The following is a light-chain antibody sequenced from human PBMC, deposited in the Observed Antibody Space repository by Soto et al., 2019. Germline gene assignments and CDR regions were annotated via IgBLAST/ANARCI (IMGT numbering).Light chain of an antibody. CDR3: AAWDDSLNGVV. CDR2: TNN. J-gene: IGLJ2*01. V-gene: IGLV1-44*01. CDR1: RSNIGTNA. Sequence: QSVLTQPPSGSGTPGLRVTISCSGSRSNIGTNAVTWYQQLPGTAPRLLIHTNNQRPSGVPDRFSGSKSGTSASLAISGLQSEDEADYYCAAWDDSLNGVVFGGGTKLTVL.